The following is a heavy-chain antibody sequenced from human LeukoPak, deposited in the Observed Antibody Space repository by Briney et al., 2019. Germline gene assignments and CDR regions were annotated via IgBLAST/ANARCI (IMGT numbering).Heavy chain of an antibody. J-gene: IGHJ4*02. CDR1: GFTFSSYS. CDR3: ARDELLPYYDFWSGLGPIDY. D-gene: IGHD3-3*01. CDR2: ISSSSSYI. V-gene: IGHV3-21*01. Sequence: GGSLRLSCAASGFTFSSYSMNWVRQAPGKGLEWVSSISSSSSYIYYADSVKGRFTISRDNAKNSLYLKMNSLRAEDTAVYYCARDELLPYYDFWSGLGPIDYWGQGTLVTVSS.